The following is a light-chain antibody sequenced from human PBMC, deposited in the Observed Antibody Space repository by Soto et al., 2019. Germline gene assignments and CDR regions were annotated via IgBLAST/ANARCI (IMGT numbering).Light chain of an antibody. CDR1: QSVSSN. J-gene: IGKJ1*01. CDR3: QQYNNWPRT. Sequence: DIVMTQSPATLSVSPGERATLSCRASQSVSSNLAWYQQKPGQAPRLLIYDASTRATGIAARFSGSRSGTEFTLTISSLQSEDFAVYYCQQYNNWPRTFGQGTKVDIK. CDR2: DAS. V-gene: IGKV3-15*01.